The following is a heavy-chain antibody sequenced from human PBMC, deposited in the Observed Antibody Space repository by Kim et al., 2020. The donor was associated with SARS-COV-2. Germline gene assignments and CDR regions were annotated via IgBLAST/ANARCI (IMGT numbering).Heavy chain of an antibody. Sequence: SVKRRFTISKDNTKNALYLQLNSLRAEDTAVYYCARLGIWFGGYCHFDYWGQGTLVTVSS. J-gene: IGHJ4*02. CDR3: ARLGIWFGGYCHFDY. V-gene: IGHV3-11*06. D-gene: IGHD3-10*01.